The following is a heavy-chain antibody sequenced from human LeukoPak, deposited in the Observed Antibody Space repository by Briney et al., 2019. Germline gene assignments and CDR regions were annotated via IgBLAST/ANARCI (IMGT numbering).Heavy chain of an antibody. Sequence: GASVKVSCKASGYTFTGYYMRWVRQAPGQGLEWMGWINPNSGGTNYALKFQGRVTMTRDTSISTAYMELSRLRSEDTAVHYCARFSSGWSFDYWGQGTLVTVSS. D-gene: IGHD6-19*01. J-gene: IGHJ4*02. CDR1: GYTFTGYY. V-gene: IGHV1-2*02. CDR2: INPNSGGT. CDR3: ARFSSGWSFDY.